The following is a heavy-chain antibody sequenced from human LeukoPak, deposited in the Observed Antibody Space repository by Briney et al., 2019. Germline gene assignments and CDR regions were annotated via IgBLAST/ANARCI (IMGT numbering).Heavy chain of an antibody. J-gene: IGHJ4*02. CDR3: TRDYDSTHFFDY. Sequence: GGSLRLSCAASGFTFSDYYMSWIRQAPGKGLEWVAVISYDGGNKYFADSVKGRFTISRDNSKNTLYLQMNSLRAEDTALYYCTRDYDSTHFFDYWGQGTLVTVSS. CDR1: GFTFSDYY. V-gene: IGHV3-30-3*01. D-gene: IGHD3-22*01. CDR2: ISYDGGNK.